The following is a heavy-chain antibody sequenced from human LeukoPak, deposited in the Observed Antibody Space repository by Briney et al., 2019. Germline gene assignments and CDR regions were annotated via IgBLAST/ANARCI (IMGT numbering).Heavy chain of an antibody. CDR1: GGSISSSSYY. Sequence: PSETLSLTCTVSGGSISSSSYYWGWIRQPPGKGLEWIGSIYYSGSTYYNPSLKSRVTISVDTSKNQFSLKLSSVTAADTAVYYCARNARDTMVRGVITIFDYWGQGTLVTVSS. V-gene: IGHV4-39*01. CDR2: IYYSGST. D-gene: IGHD3-10*01. J-gene: IGHJ4*02. CDR3: ARNARDTMVRGVITIFDY.